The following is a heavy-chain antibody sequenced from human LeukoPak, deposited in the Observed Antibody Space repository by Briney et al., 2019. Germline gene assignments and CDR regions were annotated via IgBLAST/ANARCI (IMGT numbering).Heavy chain of an antibody. D-gene: IGHD1-26*01. CDR1: GYTFTSYY. J-gene: IGHJ5*02. V-gene: IGHV1-46*01. CDR3: ARDNSVGDNAWWFDP. Sequence: ASVKVSCKASGYTFTSYYMHWVRQAPGQGLERMGLINPTGGSTGYAQKFQGRVTMTRDMSTSTDYMELSSLRSEDTAIYYCARDNSVGDNAWWFDPWGQGTLVTVSS. CDR2: INPTGGST.